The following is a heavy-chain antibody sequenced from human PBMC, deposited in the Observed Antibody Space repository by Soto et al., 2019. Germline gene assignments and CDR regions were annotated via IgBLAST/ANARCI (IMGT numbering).Heavy chain of an antibody. Sequence: EVQLLESGGDLVQPGGSLRLSCAASGFTFSTYAMSWVRQAPGKGLEWVSAIGASGGDTYYAGSVKGRFTISRDNSKNTLFLQMNSLRAEDTAVYYCAKHLQPLYGDYVLDYWGQGAPVTVSS. V-gene: IGHV3-23*01. CDR2: IGASGGDT. J-gene: IGHJ4*02. D-gene: IGHD4-17*01. CDR1: GFTFSTYA. CDR3: AKHLQPLYGDYVLDY.